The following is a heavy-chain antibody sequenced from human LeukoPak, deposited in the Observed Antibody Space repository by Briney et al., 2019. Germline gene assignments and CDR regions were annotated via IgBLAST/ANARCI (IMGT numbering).Heavy chain of an antibody. V-gene: IGHV4-38-2*02. CDR2: IYHSGGT. J-gene: IGHJ5*02. CDR3: ARGTMGDWFDP. D-gene: IGHD1-1*01. Sequence: PSETLSLTCTVSGYSIRSGYYWGWIRQPPGKGLEWIGSIYHSGGTYYNPSLKSRVTISVDTSKNQFSLKLSSVTAADTAVYYCARGTMGDWFDPWGQGTLVTVSS. CDR1: GYSIRSGYY.